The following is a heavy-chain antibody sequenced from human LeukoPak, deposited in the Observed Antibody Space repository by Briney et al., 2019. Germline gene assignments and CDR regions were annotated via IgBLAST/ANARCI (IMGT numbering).Heavy chain of an antibody. D-gene: IGHD1-26*01. J-gene: IGHJ4*02. CDR3: AREARSGSYRHFDY. CDR2: INPNSGGT. V-gene: IGHV1-2*06. Sequence: VKVSCKASGYTFTGYYMHWVRQAPGQGLEWMGRINPNSGGTNYAQKFQGRVTMTRDTSISTAYMELSRLRSDDTAVYYCAREARSGSYRHFDYWGQGTLVTVSS. CDR1: GYTFTGYY.